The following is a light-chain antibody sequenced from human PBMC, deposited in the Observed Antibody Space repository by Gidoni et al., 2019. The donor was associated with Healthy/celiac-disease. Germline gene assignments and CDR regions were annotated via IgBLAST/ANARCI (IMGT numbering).Light chain of an antibody. V-gene: IGKV3-11*01. Sequence: EIVLTQSPATLSVSPGESATLSCRSSQSVTSYLAWYQQKPDQAPRLLVYDASNRATGIPARFSGSGSGTDFTLTISSLVPEDFAVYYCQQRRNWPSFGQGTRLEIK. CDR2: DAS. J-gene: IGKJ5*01. CDR3: QQRRNWPS. CDR1: QSVTSY.